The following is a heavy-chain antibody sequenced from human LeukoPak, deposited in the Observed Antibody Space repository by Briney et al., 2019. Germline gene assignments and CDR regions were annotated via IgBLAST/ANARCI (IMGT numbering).Heavy chain of an antibody. CDR2: ISSSSSYI. J-gene: IGHJ4*02. D-gene: IGHD3-10*01. Sequence: PGGSLRLSCAASGFTFSSYSMNWVRQAPGKGLEWVSSISSSSSYIYYADSVKGRFTISRDNSKNTLYLQMNSLRAEDTAVYYCARNTYYYGSGGQGVDYWGQGTLVTVSS. V-gene: IGHV3-21*01. CDR1: GFTFSSYS. CDR3: ARNTYYYGSGGQGVDY.